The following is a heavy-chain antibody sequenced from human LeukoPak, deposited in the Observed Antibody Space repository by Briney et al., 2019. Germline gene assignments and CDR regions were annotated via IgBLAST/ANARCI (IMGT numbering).Heavy chain of an antibody. J-gene: IGHJ4*02. CDR3: ARDTTMKYYYDSSGPDY. V-gene: IGHV3-33*01. CDR2: IWYDGSNK. CDR1: GFTFSSYG. Sequence: GRSLRLSCAASGFTFSSYGMHWVRQAPGKGLEWVAVIWYDGSNKYYADSVKGRFTISRDNSKNTLYLQMNSLRAEDTAVYYCARDTTMKYYYDSSGPDYWGQGTLVTVSS. D-gene: IGHD3-22*01.